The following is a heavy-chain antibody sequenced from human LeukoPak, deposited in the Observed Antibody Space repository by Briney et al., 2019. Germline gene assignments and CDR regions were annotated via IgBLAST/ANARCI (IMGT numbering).Heavy chain of an antibody. D-gene: IGHD3-16*01. CDR3: ARATGTWGHDGFDI. CDR1: GYTFSNYG. V-gene: IGHV1-18*01. Sequence: ASVKVSCKASGYTFSNYGFSWVRQAPGQGLEWMGWITPYNGNTNYAQKFQGRLTMTTDTSTTTAYMELANLSSDDAAVYYCARATGTWGHDGFDIWGQGTMVTVSS. J-gene: IGHJ3*02. CDR2: ITPYNGNT.